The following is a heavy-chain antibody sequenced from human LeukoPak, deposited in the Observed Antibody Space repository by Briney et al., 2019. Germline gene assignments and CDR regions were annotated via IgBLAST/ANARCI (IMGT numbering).Heavy chain of an antibody. CDR2: INHSGST. CDR3: ARDSNSALDAFDI. J-gene: IGHJ3*02. V-gene: IGHV4-34*01. CDR1: GGSFSGYY. D-gene: IGHD4-23*01. Sequence: SETLSLTCAVYGGSFSGYYWSWIRQPPGKGLEWIGEINHSGSTNYNPSLKGRVTISVDTSKNQFSLKLSSVTAADTAVYYCARDSNSALDAFDIWGQGTMVTVSS.